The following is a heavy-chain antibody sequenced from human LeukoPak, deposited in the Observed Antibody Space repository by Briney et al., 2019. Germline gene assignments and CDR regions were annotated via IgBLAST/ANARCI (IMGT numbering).Heavy chain of an antibody. Sequence: PSETLSLTCTVSGGSISSGGYYWSWIRQHPGKGLEWIGYIYYSGSTYSNPSLKSRVTISVDTSKSQFSLKLNSVTAADTAVYYCARSQESSSWFWFDPWGQGTLVTVSS. V-gene: IGHV4-31*03. CDR2: IYYSGST. CDR3: ARSQESSSWFWFDP. CDR1: GGSISSGGYY. D-gene: IGHD6-13*01. J-gene: IGHJ5*02.